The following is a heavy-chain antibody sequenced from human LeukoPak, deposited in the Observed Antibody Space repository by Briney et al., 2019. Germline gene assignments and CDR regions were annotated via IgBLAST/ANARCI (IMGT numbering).Heavy chain of an antibody. D-gene: IGHD6-6*01. J-gene: IGHJ1*01. V-gene: IGHV1-46*01. CDR1: GYTFTYYY. CDR2: INPSSGST. CDR3: ATIAASDAEYFQH. Sequence: GASVKVSCKASGYTFTYYYMHWVRQAPGQGLEWMGIINPSSGSTSYAQKFQGRVTMTRDTSTSTVYMDVSSLRSDDMAVYYCATIAASDAEYFQHWGQGTLVTVSS.